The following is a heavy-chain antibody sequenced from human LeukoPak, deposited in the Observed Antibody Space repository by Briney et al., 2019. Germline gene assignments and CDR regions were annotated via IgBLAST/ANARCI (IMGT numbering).Heavy chain of an antibody. CDR1: GYTFTSYD. CDR3: ARGKSRITIFGVVIFFWFHP. Sequence: ASVKVSCKASGYTFTSYDINWVRQATGQGLEWMGWMNPNSGNTGYAQKFQGRVTMTRNTSISTAYMELSSLRSEDTAVYYCARGKSRITIFGVVIFFWFHPWGQGTLVTGSS. D-gene: IGHD3-3*01. V-gene: IGHV1-8*01. CDR2: MNPNSGNT. J-gene: IGHJ5*02.